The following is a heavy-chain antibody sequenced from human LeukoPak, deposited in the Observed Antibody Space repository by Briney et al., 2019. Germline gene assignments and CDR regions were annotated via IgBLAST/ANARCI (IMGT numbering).Heavy chain of an antibody. V-gene: IGHV1-18*01. CDR2: ISTHSGGT. CDR3: ARDSRYRWLPLDY. CDR1: GYSFTSHG. D-gene: IGHD3-22*01. J-gene: IGHJ4*02. Sequence: ASVKVSCKASGYSFTSHGISWVRQAPGQGPEWMGWISTHSGGTNYAQNFQGRVTMTRDTSIDTAYMELSRLRSDDTAVYYCARDSRYRWLPLDYWGQGTLVTISS.